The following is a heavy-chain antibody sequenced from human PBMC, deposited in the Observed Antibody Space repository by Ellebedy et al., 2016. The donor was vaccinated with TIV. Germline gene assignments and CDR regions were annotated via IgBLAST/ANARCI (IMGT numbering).Heavy chain of an antibody. V-gene: IGHV1-46*01. CDR2: INPNTSAP. J-gene: IGHJ4*02. D-gene: IGHD1-1*01. CDR1: GYTFTTYY. Sequence: AASVKVSCKTSGYTFTTYYIHWVRQAPGQGLQWMGIINPNTSAPSYAQKFQGRVTITRDTSTSAIYMDLNSLISEDTAVYFCARDQYPPRTTGTGFDYWGQGTLVTVSS. CDR3: ARDQYPPRTTGTGFDY.